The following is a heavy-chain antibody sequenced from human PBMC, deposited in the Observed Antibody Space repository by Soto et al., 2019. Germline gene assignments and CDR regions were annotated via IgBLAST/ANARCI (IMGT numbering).Heavy chain of an antibody. D-gene: IGHD3-10*01. Sequence: QVQLVQSGAEVKKPGSSVKVSCKASGGTFSSYTISWVRQAPGQGLEWMGRIIPILGIANYAQKFQGRVTITADKSTSTAYMELSSLRSEDTAMYYCARGAKDFGYYYMDVWGKGTTVTVSS. J-gene: IGHJ6*03. CDR3: ARGAKDFGYYYMDV. CDR2: IIPILGIA. CDR1: GGTFSSYT. V-gene: IGHV1-69*02.